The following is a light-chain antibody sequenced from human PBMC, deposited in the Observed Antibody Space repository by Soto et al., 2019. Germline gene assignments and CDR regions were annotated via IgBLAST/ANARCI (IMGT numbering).Light chain of an antibody. CDR2: EVN. CDR3: SSYAGSNNYV. CDR1: RSDVGGYNY. J-gene: IGLJ1*01. V-gene: IGLV2-8*01. Sequence: QSVLAQPPSASGSPGQSVTISCTGTRSDVGGYNYVSWYQQHPGKAPKLMIYEVNQRPSGVPDRFSGSKSDNTASLTVSGLQAEDEADYYCSSYAGSNNYVFGTGTKVTVL.